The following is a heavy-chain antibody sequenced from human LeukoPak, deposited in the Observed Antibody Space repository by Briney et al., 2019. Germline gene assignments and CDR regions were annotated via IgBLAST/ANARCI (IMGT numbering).Heavy chain of an antibody. CDR3: ARAVHCSGGSCYFDY. CDR1: GGSISRYP. D-gene: IGHD2-15*01. Sequence: PSETLSLTCTVSGGSISRYPWSWIRQPAGKGLEWIGRNYTSGSNKYNPSLTSRVTMSVDTSKNQFSLMLRSVTAADTAVYYCARAVHCSGGSCYFDYWGQGTLVTVSS. CDR2: NYTSGSN. J-gene: IGHJ4*02. V-gene: IGHV4-4*07.